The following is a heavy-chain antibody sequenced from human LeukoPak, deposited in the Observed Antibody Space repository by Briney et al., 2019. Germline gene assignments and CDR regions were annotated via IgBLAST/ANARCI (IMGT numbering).Heavy chain of an antibody. V-gene: IGHV3-30*02. D-gene: IGHD5-12*01. CDR1: GFTFSSYG. CDR2: IRYDGSNK. CDR3: AKGSPVATSPTEDP. Sequence: GGSLRLSCAASGFTFSSYGMHWVRQAPGKGLEWVAFIRYDGSNKYYADSVKGRFTISRDNSKNTLYLQMNSLRAEDTAVYYCAKGSPVATSPTEDPWGQGTLVTVSS. J-gene: IGHJ5*02.